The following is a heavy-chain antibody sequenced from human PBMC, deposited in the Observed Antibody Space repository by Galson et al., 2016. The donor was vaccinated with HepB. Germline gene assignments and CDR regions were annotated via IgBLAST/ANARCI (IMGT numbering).Heavy chain of an antibody. Sequence: SVKVSCKASGYTFSSHGISWVRQAPGQGLEWMGWISADNGNTNYAQKLQGRVTMTTDTSTSTAYIELRSLRSDDTAVYYCARSQPGWFNWFAPWGQGTLVTVSS. CDR1: GYTFSSHG. CDR2: ISADNGNT. D-gene: IGHD6-19*01. CDR3: ARSQPGWFNWFAP. V-gene: IGHV1-18*01. J-gene: IGHJ5*02.